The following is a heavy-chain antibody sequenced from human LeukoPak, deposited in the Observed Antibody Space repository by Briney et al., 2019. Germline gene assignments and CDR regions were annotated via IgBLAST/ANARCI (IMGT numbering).Heavy chain of an antibody. CDR1: GFTFSSYW. D-gene: IGHD4-4*01. CDR2: IKQDGSEK. CDR3: ARTYYSNYADY. J-gene: IGHJ4*02. V-gene: IGHV3-7*01. Sequence: GGSLRLSCAASGFTFSSYWMSWVRQAPGKGLEWVANIKQDGSEKYYVDSVKGRFTISRDNAKNSLYLQMNSLRAGDTAVYYCARTYYSNYADYWGQGTLVTVSS.